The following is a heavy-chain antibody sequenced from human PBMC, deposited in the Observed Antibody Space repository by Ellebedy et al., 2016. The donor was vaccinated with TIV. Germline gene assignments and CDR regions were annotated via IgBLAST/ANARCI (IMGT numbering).Heavy chain of an antibody. D-gene: IGHD3-10*01. CDR1: GFTFSTFT. V-gene: IGHV3-48*02. Sequence: PGGSLRLSCATSGFTFSTFTMNWVRQAPGEGLEHISSITGDGSTIYYSDSVKGRFTISRDNAENSLYLQMNSLRDEDTAVYYCARDRRSPGYLWFGDFPWGQGTQVIVSS. CDR2: ITGDGSTI. J-gene: IGHJ5*02. CDR3: ARDRRSPGYLWFGDFP.